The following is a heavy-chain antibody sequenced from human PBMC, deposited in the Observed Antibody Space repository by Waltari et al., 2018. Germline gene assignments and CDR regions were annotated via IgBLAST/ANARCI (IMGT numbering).Heavy chain of an antibody. D-gene: IGHD3-3*01. V-gene: IGHV1-2*06. J-gene: IGHJ4*02. CDR2: NNPTRGGT. CDR3: ARGGPAIFGVLITKRFDY. Sequence: QVQLVQSGAEVKKPGASVKVSCKASGYTFTDYYMHGVRQAPGQGLEWMYRNNPTRGGTNYPQTLQGRLPRTRHTSLSTAYVERSRLRSDDTAVYYCARGGPAIFGVLITKRFDYWGQGTLVTVSS. CDR1: GYTFTDYY.